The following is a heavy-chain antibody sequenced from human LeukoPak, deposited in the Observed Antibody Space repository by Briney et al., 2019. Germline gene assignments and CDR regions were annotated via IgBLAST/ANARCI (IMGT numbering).Heavy chain of an antibody. Sequence: SETLSLACTVSGGSISSYYWSWIRQPPGKGLEWIGYIYYSGSTNHNPSLKSRVTMSVDTSKNQFSLKLSSVTAADTAVYYCARGRYYYDSSGYFAFDIWGQGTMVTVSS. J-gene: IGHJ3*02. V-gene: IGHV4-59*12. CDR1: GGSISSYY. CDR2: IYYSGST. D-gene: IGHD3-22*01. CDR3: ARGRYYYDSSGYFAFDI.